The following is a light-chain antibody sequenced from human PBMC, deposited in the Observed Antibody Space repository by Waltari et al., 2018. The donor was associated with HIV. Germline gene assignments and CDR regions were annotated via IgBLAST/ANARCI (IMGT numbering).Light chain of an antibody. CDR3: ATWDSSLSAVV. J-gene: IGLJ2*01. CDR2: DNN. V-gene: IGLV1-51*01. CDR1: SSNIGSSY. Sequence: QSVLTQPPSVSAAPGQKVTISCSGSSSNIGSSYVSWYQQLPGTAPKFLIYDNNKRSSVIPDRFSGSKSGTSATLGITGLQTGDEADYYCATWDSSLSAVVFGGGTKLTVL.